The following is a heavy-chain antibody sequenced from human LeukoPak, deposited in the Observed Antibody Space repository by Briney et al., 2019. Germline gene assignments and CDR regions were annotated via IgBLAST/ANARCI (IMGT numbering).Heavy chain of an antibody. V-gene: IGHV3-53*01. CDR1: GFTVSSNY. D-gene: IGHD5-18*01. CDR2: IYSGGAT. J-gene: IGHJ4*02. Sequence: GGSLRLSCAASGFTVSSNYMSWVRQAPGKGLEWVSVIYSGGATYYTDSVKGRFTISRDNSKNTLYLQMNSLRAEDTAVYYCARDVGGYSYGYPERWGQGTLVTVSS. CDR3: ARDVGGYSYGYPER.